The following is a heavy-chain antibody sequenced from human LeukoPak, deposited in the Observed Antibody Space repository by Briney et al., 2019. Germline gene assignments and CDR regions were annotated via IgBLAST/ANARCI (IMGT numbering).Heavy chain of an antibody. CDR1: GGSISSGGYS. Sequence: SQTLSLTCAVSGGSISSGGYSWSWIRQPAGTGLEWIGRIYTSGSTNYNPSLKSRVTMSVDTSKNQFSLKLSSVTAADTAVYYCARSPRDDFWSGYYYFDYWGQGTLVTVSS. J-gene: IGHJ4*02. V-gene: IGHV4-61*02. CDR3: ARSPRDDFWSGYYYFDY. CDR2: IYTSGST. D-gene: IGHD3-3*01.